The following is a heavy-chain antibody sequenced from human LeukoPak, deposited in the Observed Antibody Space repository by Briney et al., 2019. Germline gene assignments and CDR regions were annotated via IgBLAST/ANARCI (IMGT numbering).Heavy chain of an antibody. Sequence: PSETLSLTCAVYGGSFSGYYWSWIRQPPGKGLEWIGEINHSGSTNYNPSLKSRVTISVDTSKNQFSLKLSSVTAADTAVYYCAREKVTGTTRAFDIWGQGTMVTVSS. V-gene: IGHV4-34*01. J-gene: IGHJ3*02. D-gene: IGHD1-20*01. CDR2: INHSGST. CDR1: GGSFSGYY. CDR3: AREKVTGTTRAFDI.